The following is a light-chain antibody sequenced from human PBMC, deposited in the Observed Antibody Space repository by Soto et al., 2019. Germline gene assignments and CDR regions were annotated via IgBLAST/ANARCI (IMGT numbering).Light chain of an antibody. CDR2: GAS. J-gene: IGKJ4*01. V-gene: IGKV1D-12*01. Sequence: DIQMTPSPSSVSASIGDTVTITCRASQDISTLLAWYQQKPGKAPKLLIYGASTLESGVPSRFSGRGSGTDFTLTISCLQTGDFATYFCQQADSFPLTFGGGTKVDI. CDR3: QQADSFPLT. CDR1: QDISTL.